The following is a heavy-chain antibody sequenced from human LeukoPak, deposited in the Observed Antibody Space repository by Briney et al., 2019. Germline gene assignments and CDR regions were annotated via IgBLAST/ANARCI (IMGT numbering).Heavy chain of an antibody. D-gene: IGHD6-6*01. CDR3: AKDTGRQPVGSRFQH. CDR1: GFTFDDYA. Sequence: GGSLRLSCAASGFTFDDYAMHWVRQAPGKGLEWVSGISWNSGSIGYADSVKGRFTISRDNAKNSLYLQMNSLRAEDMALYYCAKDTGRQPVGSRFQHWGQGTLVTVSS. J-gene: IGHJ1*01. V-gene: IGHV3-9*03. CDR2: ISWNSGSI.